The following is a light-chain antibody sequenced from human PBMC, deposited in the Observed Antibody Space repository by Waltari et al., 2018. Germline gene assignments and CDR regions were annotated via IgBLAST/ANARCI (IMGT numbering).Light chain of an antibody. CDR2: EVS. CDR3: MQSIQMPLT. Sequence: DIVMTQTPVSLSVTPGQPASISCKSSQSLLHTDGQRYLYWYLQKPGQPPQLLIHEVSKRFSGGPDRFSGSGSGTEFTLKISRVEAEDVGLYYCMQSIQMPLTFGGGTKVEIK. CDR1: QSLLHTDGQRY. J-gene: IGKJ4*01. V-gene: IGKV2D-29*01.